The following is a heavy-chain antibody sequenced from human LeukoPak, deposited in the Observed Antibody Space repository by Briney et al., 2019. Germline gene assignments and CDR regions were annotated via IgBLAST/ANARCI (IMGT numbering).Heavy chain of an antibody. V-gene: IGHV3-23*01. CDR3: AKDFLQSSSWYGYFDY. J-gene: IGHJ4*02. CDR2: ISGSDGST. Sequence: PGGSLRLSCAASGFTFTNYGMSWVRQAPGKGLEWVSAISGSDGSTNYADSVKGRFTISRDNSKNTLYLQMNSLRAEDTAVYYCAKDFLQSSSWYGYFDYWGQGTLVTVSP. D-gene: IGHD6-13*01. CDR1: GFTFTNYG.